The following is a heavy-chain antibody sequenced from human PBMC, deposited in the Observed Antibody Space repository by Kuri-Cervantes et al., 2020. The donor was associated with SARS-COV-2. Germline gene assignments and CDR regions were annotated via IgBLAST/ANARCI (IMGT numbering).Heavy chain of an antibody. CDR3: ARGGAGATDFDY. Sequence: SQTLSLTCAVSGYSISSGYYWGWIRQPPGEGLEWIGSIYHSGSTYYNPSLKSRVTISVDTSKNQFSLKLSSVTAADTAVYYCARGGAGATDFDYWGQGTLVTVSS. D-gene: IGHD1-26*01. V-gene: IGHV4-38-2*01. J-gene: IGHJ4*02. CDR1: GYSISSGYY. CDR2: IYHSGST.